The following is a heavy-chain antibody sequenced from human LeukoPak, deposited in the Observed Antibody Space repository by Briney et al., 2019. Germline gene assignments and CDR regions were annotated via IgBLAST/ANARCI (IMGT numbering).Heavy chain of an antibody. D-gene: IGHD3-22*01. CDR3: ARVPGESSGYPYFDY. J-gene: IGHJ4*02. Sequence: PSETLSLTCTVSGGSISSYYWSWIRQPPGKGLQWIGHIYYSGSTYYNPSLKSRITISLDTSKNQFSLRLSSVTAADTAVYYCARVPGESSGYPYFDYWGQGTLVTVSS. CDR1: GGSISSYY. CDR2: IYYSGST. V-gene: IGHV4-30-4*08.